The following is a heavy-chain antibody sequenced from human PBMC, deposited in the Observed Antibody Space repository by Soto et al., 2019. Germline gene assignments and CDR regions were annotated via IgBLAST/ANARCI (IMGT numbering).Heavy chain of an antibody. CDR2: TYYRSKWYN. V-gene: IGHV6-1*01. Sequence: SQTLSLTCAISGDSVSSNNAAWYCIIQSPSRFLEWVGRTYYRSKWYNDYAASVKSRITITPDTSKNQFSLQLKSMTPEDTAVYYCARGSGTINYWGQGTLVTVSS. J-gene: IGHJ4*02. D-gene: IGHD3-10*01. CDR1: GDSVSSNNAA. CDR3: ARGSGTINY.